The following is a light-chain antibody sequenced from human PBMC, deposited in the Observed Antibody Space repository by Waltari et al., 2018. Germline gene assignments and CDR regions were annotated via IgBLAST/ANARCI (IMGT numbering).Light chain of an antibody. V-gene: IGLV1-47*01. J-gene: IGLJ2*01. CDR3: AAWDDSLSGPV. CDR1: SSNIGSNY. Sequence: QSVLTQPPSASGTPGQRVTISCSGSSSNIGSNYVYWYQQLPGTAPKLLIDRNNQRPVGVPDRFSGSKSGTSASLAISGLRSEDEADYYCAAWDDSLSGPVFGGGTKLTVL. CDR2: RNN.